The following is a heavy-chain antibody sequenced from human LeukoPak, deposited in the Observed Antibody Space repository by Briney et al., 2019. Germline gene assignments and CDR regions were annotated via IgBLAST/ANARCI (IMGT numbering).Heavy chain of an antibody. CDR2: IDTSSTTM. J-gene: IGHJ4*02. CDR1: GLTFSKYS. V-gene: IGHV3-48*04. CDR3: ARATRTGRDGYR. D-gene: IGHD5-24*01. Sequence: GGSLRLSCAASGLTFSKYSMTWVRQAPGKGLEWVSFIDTSSTTMYYTDSVKGRFTISRDNAKNSLYLQMNSLRAEDTAVYYCARATRTGRDGYRWGQGTLVTVSS.